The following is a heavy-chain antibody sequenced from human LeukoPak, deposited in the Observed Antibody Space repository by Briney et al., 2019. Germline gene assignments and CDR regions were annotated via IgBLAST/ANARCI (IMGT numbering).Heavy chain of an antibody. D-gene: IGHD3-22*01. CDR1: GFSLSTSGVC. V-gene: IGHV2-70*11. J-gene: IGHJ4*02. CDR3: VRSYYYDSSGYFFDC. CDR2: VDWDDDK. Sequence: SGPTLVNPTQTLTLTCTFSGFSLSTSGVCVSWIRQPPGKALEWLARVDWDDDKYYSTSLKTRLTISKDTSKSQVVLTMTNMDPVDTATYYCVRSYYYDSSGYFFDCWGQGTLVTVSS.